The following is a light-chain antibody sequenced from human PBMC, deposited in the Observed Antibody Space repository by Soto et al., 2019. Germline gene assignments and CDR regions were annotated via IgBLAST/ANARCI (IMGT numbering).Light chain of an antibody. V-gene: IGKV3-20*01. J-gene: IGKJ2*01. CDR2: GAS. Sequence: EIVLTQSPGTLSLSPGERATLSCRASQSVSSSYLAWYQQKPGQAPRLLIYGASSRATGIPDRFSGSGPGTGFTLTISRLEPEDFAVYYCQQYGSSPPYTFGQGTKLEIK. CDR3: QQYGSSPPYT. CDR1: QSVSSSY.